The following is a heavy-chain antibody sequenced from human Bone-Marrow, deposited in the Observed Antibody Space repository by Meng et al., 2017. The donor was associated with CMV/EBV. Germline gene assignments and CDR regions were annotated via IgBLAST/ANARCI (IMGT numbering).Heavy chain of an antibody. J-gene: IGHJ6*02. D-gene: IGHD2-15*01. Sequence: GESLKISCAVSGFTFSSYEMNWVRQAPGKGLEWVSHISSSGRTIYYADSVEGRFTVSRDNAKNLLYLQMNSLRAEDTAVYYCARGNEDTGYGMDVWGQGTTVTVSS. CDR3: ARGNEDTGYGMDV. CDR1: GFTFSSYE. CDR2: ISSSGRTI. V-gene: IGHV3-48*03.